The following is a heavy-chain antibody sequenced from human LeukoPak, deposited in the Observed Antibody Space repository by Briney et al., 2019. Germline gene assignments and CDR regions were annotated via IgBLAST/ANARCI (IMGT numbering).Heavy chain of an antibody. Sequence: GGSLRLSCAASGFTFSSYAMHWVRQAPGKGLEWVAVISYDGSNKYYADSVKGRFTISRDNSKNTLYLQMNSLRAEDTAVYYCASGHLVFCSSTSCYTGSTVGWFDPWGQGTLVTVSS. CDR1: GFTFSSYA. V-gene: IGHV3-30-3*01. CDR2: ISYDGSNK. CDR3: ASGHLVFCSSTSCYTGSTVGWFDP. J-gene: IGHJ5*02. D-gene: IGHD2-2*02.